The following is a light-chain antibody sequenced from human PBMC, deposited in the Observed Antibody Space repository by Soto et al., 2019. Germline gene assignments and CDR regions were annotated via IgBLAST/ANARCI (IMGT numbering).Light chain of an antibody. J-gene: IGKJ1*01. V-gene: IGKV3-20*01. Sequence: IVLTQSPGTLSLSPGERATLSCRASQSVSSSYLAWYQQKPGQAPRLLIYGASSRATGIPDRFSGSGSGTDFSLTISRLETADFSLYYCQQYGSSLPWTFGQGTKVDIK. CDR2: GAS. CDR3: QQYGSSLPWT. CDR1: QSVSSSY.